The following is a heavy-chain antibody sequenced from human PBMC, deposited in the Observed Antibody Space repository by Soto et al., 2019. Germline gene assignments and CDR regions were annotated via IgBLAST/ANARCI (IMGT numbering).Heavy chain of an antibody. D-gene: IGHD3-3*01. CDR2: IYYGGST. CDR3: AKHRMTIFGLVTHFFDY. V-gene: IGHV4-39*01. Sequence: QLQLQESGPGLVRPSETLSLTCTVSGGSISNSSYYWGWIRQPPGEGLEWIGSIYYGGSTYYNPSLKGRVTISVDTSKNQFSLRLSSVTAADTAVYYCAKHRMTIFGLVTHFFDYWGQGTLVTVSS. CDR1: GGSISNSSYY. J-gene: IGHJ4*01.